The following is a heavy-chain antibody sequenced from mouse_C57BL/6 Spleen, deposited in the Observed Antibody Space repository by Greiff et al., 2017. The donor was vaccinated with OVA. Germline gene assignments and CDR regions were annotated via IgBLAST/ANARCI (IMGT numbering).Heavy chain of an antibody. Sequence: VQVVESGPGLVAPSQSLSITCTASGFSLTSYGVDWVRQPPGKGLEWLGVIWGGGSTNYNSAPMSRLDINKDNSKNQVFLKMNCLQTDDTAMYSCDEHEGGGAMGYWGQGTSVTVSA. D-gene: IGHD3-3*01. CDR1: GFSLTSYG. J-gene: IGHJ4*01. CDR2: IWGGGST. V-gene: IGHV2-9*01. CDR3: DEHEGGGAMGY.